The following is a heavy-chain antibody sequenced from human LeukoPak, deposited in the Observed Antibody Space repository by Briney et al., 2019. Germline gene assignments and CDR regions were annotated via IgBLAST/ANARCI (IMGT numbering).Heavy chain of an antibody. CDR3: AKAPWIQLYFDY. CDR1: GFTFSSYA. V-gene: IGHV3-23*01. J-gene: IGHJ4*02. CDR2: ISGSGGST. D-gene: IGHD5-18*01. Sequence: GGSLRLSCAASGFTFSSYAMSWVRQAPGKGLEWVSAISGSGGSTYYADSVKGRFTISRDNSKNTLCLQMNSLRAEDTAVYYCAKAPWIQLYFDYWGQGTLVTVSS.